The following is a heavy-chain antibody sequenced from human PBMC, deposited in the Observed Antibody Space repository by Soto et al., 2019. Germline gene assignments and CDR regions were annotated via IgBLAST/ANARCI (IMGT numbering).Heavy chain of an antibody. Sequence: QVQLVESGGGVVQPGRSLRLSCAASGFTFSSYAMHWVRQAPGKGLEWVAVISYDGSNKYYADSVKGRFTISRDNSKNTLYLQMNSLRAEDTAVYYCASSSYGDSTGYFDLWGRGTLVTVSS. D-gene: IGHD4-17*01. CDR3: ASSSYGDSTGYFDL. V-gene: IGHV3-30-3*01. J-gene: IGHJ2*01. CDR1: GFTFSSYA. CDR2: ISYDGSNK.